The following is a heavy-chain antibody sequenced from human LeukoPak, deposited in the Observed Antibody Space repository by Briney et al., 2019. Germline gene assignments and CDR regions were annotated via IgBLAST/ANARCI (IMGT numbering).Heavy chain of an antibody. CDR2: ISGSGGST. Sequence: PGGSLRLSCAACGFTFSSYAMRWVRQAPGKGLEWVSAISGSGGSTYYADSVKGRFTISRDNSKNTLYLQMNSLRAEDTAVYYCAKGSEVVVVAAITFVYWGQGTLVTVSS. D-gene: IGHD2-15*01. CDR3: AKGSEVVVVAAITFVY. J-gene: IGHJ4*02. V-gene: IGHV3-23*01. CDR1: GFTFSSYA.